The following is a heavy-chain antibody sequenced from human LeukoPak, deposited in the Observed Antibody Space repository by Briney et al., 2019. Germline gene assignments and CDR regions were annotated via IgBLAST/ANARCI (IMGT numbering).Heavy chain of an antibody. V-gene: IGHV3-33*01. CDR2: IWYDGSNK. J-gene: IGHJ5*02. D-gene: IGHD3-3*01. CDR1: GFTFSSYG. Sequence: PGGSLRLSCAASGFTFSSYGMHWVRQAPGKGLEWVAVIWYDGSNKYYADSVKGRFTISRDNSKNTLYLQMNSLRAEDTAVYYCARDLISDFWSGYNHWGQGTLVTVSS. CDR3: ARDLISDFWSGYNH.